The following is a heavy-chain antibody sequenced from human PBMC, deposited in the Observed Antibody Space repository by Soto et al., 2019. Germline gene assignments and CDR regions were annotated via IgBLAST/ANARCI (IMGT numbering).Heavy chain of an antibody. J-gene: IGHJ4*02. CDR3: AKGISGYNAPLDH. Sequence: SLRLSCAASGFNVTSSYAMNWVRQAPGEGLEWVSVISSSDGSTYYADSVKGRFTISRDNSKNTLYVQMNSLRAEDTAVYYCAKGISGYNAPLDHWGQGTRVTVSS. D-gene: IGHD1-20*01. CDR1: GFNVTSSYA. V-gene: IGHV3-23*01. CDR2: ISSSDGST.